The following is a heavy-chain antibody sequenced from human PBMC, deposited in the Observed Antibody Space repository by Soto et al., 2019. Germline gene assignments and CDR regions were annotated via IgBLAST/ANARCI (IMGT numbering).Heavy chain of an antibody. Sequence: KESGPTLVKPTQTLTLTCTFSGFSLNSNGVGVGWIRQPPGKALEWLALIFWNDVKPYNPSLRSRLTITMDTSKNQVVLTMTNMDPVDTGTYFCAHETDVTPRAFDFWGQGTMVTVSS. CDR1: GFSLNSNGVG. J-gene: IGHJ3*01. D-gene: IGHD4-4*01. CDR3: AHETDVTPRAFDF. CDR2: IFWNDVK. V-gene: IGHV2-5*01.